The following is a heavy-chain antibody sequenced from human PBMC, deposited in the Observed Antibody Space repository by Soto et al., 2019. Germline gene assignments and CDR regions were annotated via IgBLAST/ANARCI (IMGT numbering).Heavy chain of an antibody. V-gene: IGHV4-34*01. CDR1: GGSFSGFY. D-gene: IGHD1-26*01. CDR2: ISLNGTA. J-gene: IGHJ4*02. CDR3: ARDGGSYYDEVDY. Sequence: SETLSLTCTVYGGSFSGFYWSWIRQSPGKGLEWIGEISLNGTANYNPSLKSRVTILLETSKHQFSLKLSSVTAADTAVYYCARDGGSYYDEVDYWGQGTMVTVSS.